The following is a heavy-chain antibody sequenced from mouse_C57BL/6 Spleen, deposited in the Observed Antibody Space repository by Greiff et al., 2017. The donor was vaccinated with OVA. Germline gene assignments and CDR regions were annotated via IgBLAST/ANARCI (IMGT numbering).Heavy chain of an antibody. V-gene: IGHV1-15*01. J-gene: IGHJ3*01. CDR3: TKRGMITRAWFAY. CDR2: IDPETGGT. CDR1: GYTFTDYE. D-gene: IGHD2-4*01. Sequence: VQLQQSGAELVRPGASVTLSCKASGYTFTDYEMHWVKQTPVHGLEWIGAIDPETGGTAYNQKFKGKAILTAAKSSSTAYMELRSLTSEDSAVYYGTKRGMITRAWFAYWGQGTLVTVSA.